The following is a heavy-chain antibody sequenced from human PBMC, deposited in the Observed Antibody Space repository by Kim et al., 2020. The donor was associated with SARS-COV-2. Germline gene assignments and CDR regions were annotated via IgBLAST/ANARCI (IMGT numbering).Heavy chain of an antibody. CDR3: ARALVGAAGP. J-gene: IGHJ5*02. Sequence: GNTNYADPVKGRCTISRDNSKSTLYLQMNSLRAEDTAVYYCARALVGAAGPWGQGTLVTVSS. D-gene: IGHD6-13*01. V-gene: IGHV3-66*01. CDR2: GNT.